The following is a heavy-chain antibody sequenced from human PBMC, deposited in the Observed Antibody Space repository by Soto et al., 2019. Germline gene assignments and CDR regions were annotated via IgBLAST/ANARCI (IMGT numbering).Heavy chain of an antibody. D-gene: IGHD6-6*01. Sequence: GESLKISCKGSGYSFTSYWIGWVRQMPGKGLEWMGIIYPGDSDTRYSPSFQGQVTISADKSISTAYLQWSSLKASDTAMYYCARGGMAARRYYYYYMDVWGKGTTVTVSS. J-gene: IGHJ6*03. CDR3: ARGGMAARRYYYYYMDV. CDR1: GYSFTSYW. CDR2: IYPGDSDT. V-gene: IGHV5-51*01.